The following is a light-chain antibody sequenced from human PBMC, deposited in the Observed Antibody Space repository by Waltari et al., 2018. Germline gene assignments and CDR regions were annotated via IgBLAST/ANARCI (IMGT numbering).Light chain of an antibody. V-gene: IGKV4-1*01. CDR2: WAS. CDR3: QQYYRSRT. J-gene: IGKJ1*01. CDR1: QTVLYNTNDKNY. Sequence: DIVLTQSPDSLAVSLGEMATISCQSSQTVLYNTNDKNYLAWYQQKPGQPPRLLISWASIRESGVPDRFSGSGSGTDFTLTISSLQAEDVAVYYCQQYYRSRTFGQGTKVEIK.